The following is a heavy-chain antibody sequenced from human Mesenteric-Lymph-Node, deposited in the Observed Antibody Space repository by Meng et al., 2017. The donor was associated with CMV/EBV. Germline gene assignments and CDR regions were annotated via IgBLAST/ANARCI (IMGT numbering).Heavy chain of an antibody. CDR3: ASYSYGPNWFDP. CDR1: GFAFGDYE. J-gene: IGHJ5*02. D-gene: IGHD5-18*01. V-gene: IGHV3-21*01. Sequence: GESLKISCPVSGFAFGDYEMNWVRQAPGKGLEWVSSISSSSSYIYYADSVKGRFTISRDNAKSSLYLQMNSLRAEDTAVYYCASYSYGPNWFDPWGQGTLVTVSS. CDR2: ISSSSSYI.